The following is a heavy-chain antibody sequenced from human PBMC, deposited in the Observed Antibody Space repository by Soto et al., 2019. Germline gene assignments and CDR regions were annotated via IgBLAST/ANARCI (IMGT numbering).Heavy chain of an antibody. CDR2: INAGNGNT. J-gene: IGHJ4*02. CDR3: ARDSSPYDFWSGYYTGFFDY. D-gene: IGHD3-3*01. Sequence: ASVKVSCKASGYTFTSYAMHWVRQAPGQRLEWMGWINAGNGNTKYSQKFQGRVTITRDTSASTAYMELSSLRSEDTAVYYCARDSSPYDFWSGYYTGFFDYWGQGTLV. V-gene: IGHV1-3*01. CDR1: GYTFTSYA.